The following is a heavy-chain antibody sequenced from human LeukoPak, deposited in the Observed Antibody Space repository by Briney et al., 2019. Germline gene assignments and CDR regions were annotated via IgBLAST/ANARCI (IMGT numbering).Heavy chain of an antibody. D-gene: IGHD1-1*01. CDR2: INHSGGT. CDR1: GGSFSGYY. Sequence: SETLSLTCAVYGGSFSGYYWSWIRQPPGKGLEWVGEINHSGGTNYNPSLKSRVTISVDTSTNQFSLKLSSVTAADTSVYYCARVSWFPGTSYYYMDVWGKGTTVTVSS. CDR3: ARVSWFPGTSYYYMDV. V-gene: IGHV4-34*01. J-gene: IGHJ6*03.